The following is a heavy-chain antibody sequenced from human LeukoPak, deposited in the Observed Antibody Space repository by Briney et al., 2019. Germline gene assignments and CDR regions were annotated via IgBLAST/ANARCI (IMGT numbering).Heavy chain of an antibody. CDR1: GFTFSSYG. Sequence: PAGSLTLSCAASGFTFSSYGMHWVRQAPGKGLEWVSVISYDGSDKYYEDSVKGRFTISRDNSKNTLNLQMNSLRAEDTAVYYCAKDLTHCSGGTCYSPDYWGQGALVAYPS. V-gene: IGHV3-30*18. CDR2: ISYDGSDK. D-gene: IGHD2-15*01. J-gene: IGHJ4*02. CDR3: AKDLTHCSGGTCYSPDY.